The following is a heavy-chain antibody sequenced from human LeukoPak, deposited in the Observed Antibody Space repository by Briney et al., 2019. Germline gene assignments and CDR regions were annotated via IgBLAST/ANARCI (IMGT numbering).Heavy chain of an antibody. J-gene: IGHJ4*02. V-gene: IGHV1-69*04. D-gene: IGHD5-18*01. CDR2: IIPILGIA. CDR1: GYTFTSYG. Sequence: ASVKVSCKASGYTFTSYGISWVRQAPGQGLEWMGRIIPILGIANYAQKFQGRVTITADKSTSTAYMELSSLRSEDTAVYYCARYPHKTAMVNGYFDYWGQGTLVTVSS. CDR3: ARYPHKTAMVNGYFDY.